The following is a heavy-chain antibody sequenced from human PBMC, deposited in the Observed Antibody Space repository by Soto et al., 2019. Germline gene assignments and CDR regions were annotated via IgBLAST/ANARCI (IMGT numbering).Heavy chain of an antibody. CDR2: ISAYNGNT. D-gene: IGHD6-6*01. Sequence: ASVKVSCKASGYTFTSYGISWVRQAPGQGLEWMGWISAYNGNTNYAQKLQGRVTMTTDTSTSTAYMELRSLRSDETAVYYCARVGMAALYYYYGMDVWGQGTTVTVSS. CDR3: ARVGMAALYYYYGMDV. J-gene: IGHJ6*02. CDR1: GYTFTSYG. V-gene: IGHV1-18*04.